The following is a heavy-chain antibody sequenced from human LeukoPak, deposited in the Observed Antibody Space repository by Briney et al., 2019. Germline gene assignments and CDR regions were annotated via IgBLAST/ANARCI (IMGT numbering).Heavy chain of an antibody. CDR2: IYYSGST. CDR1: GGSISSYY. Sequence: PSETLSLTCTVSGGSISSYYWSWIRQPPGKGLEWIGYIYYSGSTNYNPSLKSRVTISVDTSKNQFSLKLSSVTAADTAVYYCARGRAAAGTGGFDYRGQGTLVTVSS. CDR3: ARGRAAAGTGGFDY. V-gene: IGHV4-59*01. D-gene: IGHD6-13*01. J-gene: IGHJ4*02.